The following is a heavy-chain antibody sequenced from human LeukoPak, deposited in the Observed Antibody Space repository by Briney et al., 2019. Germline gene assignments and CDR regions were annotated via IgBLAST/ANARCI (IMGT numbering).Heavy chain of an antibody. V-gene: IGHV4-4*07. J-gene: IGHJ6*02. CDR2: IYTSGST. CDR3: ARDGTTMVRGVLNYYYGMDV. Sequence: SETLSLTCTVSGGSISSYYWSWIRQPAGKGLEWIGRIYTSGSTNYNPSLKSRVTMSVDTSKNQFSLKLSPVTAADTAVYYCARDGTTMVRGVLNYYYGMDVWGQGTTVTVSS. CDR1: GGSISSYY. D-gene: IGHD3-10*01.